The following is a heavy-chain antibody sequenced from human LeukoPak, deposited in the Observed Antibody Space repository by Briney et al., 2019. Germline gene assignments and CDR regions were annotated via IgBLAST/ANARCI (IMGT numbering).Heavy chain of an antibody. D-gene: IGHD3-10*01. CDR2: IYYSGST. V-gene: IGHV4-59*08. CDR3: ARHGGWFGSNWFDP. Sequence: SETLSLTCTVSGGSISSYYWSWTRQPPGKGLEWIGYIYYSGSTNYNPSLKSRVTISVDTSKNQFSLKLSSVTAADTAVYYCARHGGWFGSNWFDPWGQGTLVTVSS. CDR1: GGSISSYY. J-gene: IGHJ5*02.